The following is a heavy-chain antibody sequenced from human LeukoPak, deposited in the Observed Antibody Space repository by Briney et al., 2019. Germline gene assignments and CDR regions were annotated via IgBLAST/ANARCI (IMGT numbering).Heavy chain of an antibody. CDR3: ARSGLCGGDCYSPFDY. CDR1: GYTFTGYY. Sequence: ASVKVSCKASGYTFTGYYMHWVRQAPGQGLEWMGRINPNSGGTNYAQKFQGRVTMTRDTSISTAYMELSRLRSDDTAVYYCARSGLCGGDCYSPFDYWGQGTLVTVPS. V-gene: IGHV1-2*06. D-gene: IGHD2-21*02. J-gene: IGHJ4*02. CDR2: INPNSGGT.